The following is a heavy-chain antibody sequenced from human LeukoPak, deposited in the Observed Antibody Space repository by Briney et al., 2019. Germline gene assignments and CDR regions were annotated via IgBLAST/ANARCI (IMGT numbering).Heavy chain of an antibody. CDR1: GYTFTGYY. Sequence: ASVKVSCKASGYTFTGYYMHWVRQAPGQGLEWMGWINPNSGGTNYAQKFPGRVTMTRDTSISTAYMELSRLRSDHTAVYYCARDLKYYDILTGYQNLGYFDYWGQGTLVTVSS. CDR3: ARDLKYYDILTGYQNLGYFDY. CDR2: INPNSGGT. V-gene: IGHV1-2*02. J-gene: IGHJ4*02. D-gene: IGHD3-9*01.